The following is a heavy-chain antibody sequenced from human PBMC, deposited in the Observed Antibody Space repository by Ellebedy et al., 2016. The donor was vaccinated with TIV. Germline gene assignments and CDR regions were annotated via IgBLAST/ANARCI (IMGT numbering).Heavy chain of an antibody. CDR1: GYSFTNYW. V-gene: IGHV5-51*01. D-gene: IGHD2-15*01. CDR2: FYPDDSDT. J-gene: IGHJ3*02. Sequence: GGSLRLSCKGSGYSFTNYWIGWVRQTPGKGLEWMGIFYPDDSDTRYSPSFQGQVTISADKSITTAYLQWSILKASDTAMYYCARVIFRGGTGRHAFDIWGQGTMVTVSS. CDR3: ARVIFRGGTGRHAFDI.